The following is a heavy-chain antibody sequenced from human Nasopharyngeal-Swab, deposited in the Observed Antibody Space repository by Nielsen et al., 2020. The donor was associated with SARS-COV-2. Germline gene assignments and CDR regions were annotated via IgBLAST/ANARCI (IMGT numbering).Heavy chain of an antibody. Sequence: SETLSLTCTVSGGSISSSSYYWGWIRQPPGKGLEWIGSIYYSGSTYYNPSLKSRVTISADTSKNQFSLKLSSVTAADTAVYYCARDSSSWSLFGYYYYMDVWGKGTTVTVSS. J-gene: IGHJ6*03. CDR1: GGSISSSSYY. CDR2: IYYSGST. D-gene: IGHD6-13*01. CDR3: ARDSSSWSLFGYYYYMDV. V-gene: IGHV4-39*07.